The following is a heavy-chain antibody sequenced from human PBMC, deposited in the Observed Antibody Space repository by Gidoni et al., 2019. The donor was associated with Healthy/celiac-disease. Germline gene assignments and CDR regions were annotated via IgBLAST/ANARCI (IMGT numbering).Heavy chain of an antibody. D-gene: IGHD3-22*01. CDR3: ARDPWYYDSSGYGRFDY. CDR1: GGTFSSYP. J-gene: IGHJ4*02. CDR2: TIPIFGTA. V-gene: IGHV1-69*01. Sequence: VQLVQAVAAVKKPGSSVQFARKASGGTFSSYPISWVRQAPGQGLEWMGGTIPIFGTANYAQKFQGRVTITADESTSTAYMELSSLRSEDTALYYCARDPWYYDSSGYGRFDYWGQGTLVTVSS.